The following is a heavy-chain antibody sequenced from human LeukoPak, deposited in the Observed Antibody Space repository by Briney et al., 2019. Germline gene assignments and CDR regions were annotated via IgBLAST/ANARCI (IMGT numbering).Heavy chain of an antibody. Sequence: PGGSLRLSCAASGFTFDDYTMHWVRQAPGKGLEWVSLISWDGGSTYYADSVKGRFTISRDNSKNSLYLQMNSLRTEDTALYYCAKEQDFWSGYRYYMDVWGKGTTVTVSS. J-gene: IGHJ6*03. D-gene: IGHD3-3*01. CDR1: GFTFDDYT. V-gene: IGHV3-43*01. CDR2: ISWDGGST. CDR3: AKEQDFWSGYRYYMDV.